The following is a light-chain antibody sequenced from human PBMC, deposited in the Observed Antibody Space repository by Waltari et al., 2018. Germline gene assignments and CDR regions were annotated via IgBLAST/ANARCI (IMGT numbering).Light chain of an antibody. CDR3: QQYYSTPLT. Sequence: IVMTQSPASPAVPLRDTATINSQFSQSVLNSSNNRNYLAWYQQKPGQPPKLLISWASARISGVPDRFSGSGSGTDFTLTISSLQAEDVAIYYCQQYYSTPLTFGGGTNVEI. CDR1: QSVLNSSNNRNY. J-gene: IGKJ4*01. V-gene: IGKV4-1*01. CDR2: WAS.